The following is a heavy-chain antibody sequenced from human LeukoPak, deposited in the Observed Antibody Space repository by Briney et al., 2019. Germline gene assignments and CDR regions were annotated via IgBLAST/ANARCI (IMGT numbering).Heavy chain of an antibody. CDR1: GGTFSSYA. CDR2: IIPILGIA. V-gene: IGHV1-69*04. Sequence: ASVKVSCKASGGTFSSYAISWVRQAPGQGLEWMGRIIPILGIANYAQKFQGRVTITADKSTSTAYMELSSLRSEDTAVYYCARDLLVRGVSIYYFDYRGQGTLGTVSS. CDR3: ARDLLVRGVSIYYFDY. D-gene: IGHD3-10*01. J-gene: IGHJ4*02.